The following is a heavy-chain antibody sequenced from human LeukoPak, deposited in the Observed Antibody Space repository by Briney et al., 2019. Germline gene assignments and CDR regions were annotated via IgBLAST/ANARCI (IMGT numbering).Heavy chain of an antibody. D-gene: IGHD6-13*01. J-gene: IGHJ1*01. CDR3: ARAHPPYSSSWYVLEYFQH. CDR2: INPSGGST. CDR1: GYTFTSYY. Sequence: ASVKVSCKASGYTFTSYYMHWVRQAPGQGLEWMGIINPSGGSTSYAQKFQGRVTMTRDTSTSTVYMELSSLRSEDTAVYYCARAHPPYSSSWYVLEYFQHWGQGTLVTVSS. V-gene: IGHV1-46*01.